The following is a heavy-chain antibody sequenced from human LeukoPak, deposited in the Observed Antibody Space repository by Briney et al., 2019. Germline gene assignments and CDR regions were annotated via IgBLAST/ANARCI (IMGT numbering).Heavy chain of an antibody. CDR1: GYTFTGYY. V-gene: IGHV1-2*02. D-gene: IGHD6-25*01. J-gene: IGHJ3*02. CDR3: ARAGYSSGADAFDI. CDR2: INPNSGGT. Sequence: ASVKVSCKASGYTFTGYYMHWVRQAPGQGLEWMGWINPNSGGTNYAQKFQGRVTMTRDTSISTAYMEPSRLRSDDTAVYYCARAGYSSGADAFDIWGQGTMVTVSS.